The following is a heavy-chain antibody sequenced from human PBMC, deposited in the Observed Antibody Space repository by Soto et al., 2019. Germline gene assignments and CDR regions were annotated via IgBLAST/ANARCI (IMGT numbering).Heavy chain of an antibody. J-gene: IGHJ4*02. CDR1: GFTFSSYE. CDR3: ARNYYYHSSGYPYYFDY. CDR2: ISSSGSTI. Sequence: PGGSLRLSCAASGFTFSSYEMNWVRQAPGKGLEWVSYISSSGSTICYADSLKGRFTISRDNAKNSLYLQMNSLRAEDTAVYYCARNYYYHSSGYPYYFDYWGQGPMVTVSS. D-gene: IGHD3-22*01. V-gene: IGHV3-48*03.